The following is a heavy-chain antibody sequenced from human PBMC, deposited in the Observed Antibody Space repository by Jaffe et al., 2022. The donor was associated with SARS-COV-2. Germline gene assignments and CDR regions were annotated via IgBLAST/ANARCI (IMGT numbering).Heavy chain of an antibody. Sequence: QVQLQESGPGLVKPSQTLSLTCTVSGGSISSGSYYWSWIRQPAGKGLEWIGRIYTSGSTNYNPSLKSRVTISVDTSKNQFSLKLSSVTAADTAVYYCARDVPGLLTGYQGINWFDPWGQGTLVTVSS. D-gene: IGHD3-9*01. V-gene: IGHV4-61*02. CDR2: IYTSGST. CDR1: GGSISSGSYY. CDR3: ARDVPGLLTGYQGINWFDP. J-gene: IGHJ5*02.